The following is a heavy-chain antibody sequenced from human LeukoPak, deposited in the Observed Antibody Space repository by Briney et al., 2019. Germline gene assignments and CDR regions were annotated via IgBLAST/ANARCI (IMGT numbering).Heavy chain of an antibody. Sequence: ESGPTLVRPTQTLTLTCTFSGFSLNTGGVGVGWIRQPPGKAPGWLGMIYWNDDMRYSPSLKSRLTITKDTSKNQVVLRMTNMDPVDTATYYCAHGERDERSFGEYCYSNICEMWLDPWGQGTLVTVSS. V-gene: IGHV2-5*01. D-gene: IGHD2/OR15-2a*01. CDR2: IYWNDDM. CDR1: GFSLNTGGVG. CDR3: AHGERDERSFGEYCYSNICEMWLDP. J-gene: IGHJ5*02.